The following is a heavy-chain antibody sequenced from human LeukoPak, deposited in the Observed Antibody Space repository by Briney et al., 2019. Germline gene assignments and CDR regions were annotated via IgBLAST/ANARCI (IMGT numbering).Heavy chain of an antibody. CDR2: INPSGGST. CDR3: ARDTPGLLVYAGPYYGMDV. D-gene: IGHD2-8*02. J-gene: IGHJ6*02. V-gene: IGHV1-46*01. Sequence: ASVKVSCKASGYTFTSYGISWVRQAPGQGLEWMGIINPSGGSTSYAQKFQGRVTMTRDTSTSTVYMELSSLRSEDTAVYYCARDTPGLLVYAGPYYGMDVWGQGTTVTVSS. CDR1: GYTFTSYG.